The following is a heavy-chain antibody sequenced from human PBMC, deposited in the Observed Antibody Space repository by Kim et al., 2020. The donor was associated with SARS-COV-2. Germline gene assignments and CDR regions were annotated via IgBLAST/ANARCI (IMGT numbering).Heavy chain of an antibody. CDR2: VETSGINT. D-gene: IGHD6-19*01. J-gene: IGHJ4*02. Sequence: GGSLRLSCAASGFTFSNYAMNWVRQAPGKGLEWVSNVETSGINTHYADSVKGWFTISRDNSKNTLYLQMNTLRVEDTAVYYCAKGGRGWDYWGQGSLVTVPT. CDR3: AKGGRGWDY. CDR1: GFTFSNYA. V-gene: IGHV3-23*05.